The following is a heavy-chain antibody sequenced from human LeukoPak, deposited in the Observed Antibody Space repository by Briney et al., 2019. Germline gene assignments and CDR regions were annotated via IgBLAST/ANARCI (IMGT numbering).Heavy chain of an antibody. CDR1: GFSFGSFA. CDR3: AKKEGDTYSSWYVDV. J-gene: IGHJ6*02. Sequence: GGSLRLSCAASGFSFGSFAMSWVRQAPGKGLEWVSGIIGSGGTTFYADSVKGRFTISRDNSKNTLYLQMNSLRAEDTAIYYCAKKEGDTYSSWYVDVWGQGTTVTVSS. CDR2: IIGSGGTT. V-gene: IGHV3-23*01. D-gene: IGHD6-13*01.